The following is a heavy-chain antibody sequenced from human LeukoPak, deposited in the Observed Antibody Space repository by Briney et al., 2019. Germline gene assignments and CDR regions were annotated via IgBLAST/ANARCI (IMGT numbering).Heavy chain of an antibody. CDR2: INHSGST. J-gene: IGHJ2*01. CDR3: AREVYYDFWSGYRPRYFDL. V-gene: IGHV4-34*01. D-gene: IGHD3-3*01. CDR1: GGSFSGYY. Sequence: SETLSLTCAVYGGSFSGYYWSWIRQPPGKGLEWIGEINHSGSTNYNPSLKSRVTISVDTSKNQFSLKLSSVTAADTAVYYCAREVYYDFWSGYRPRYFDLWGRGTLVTVSS.